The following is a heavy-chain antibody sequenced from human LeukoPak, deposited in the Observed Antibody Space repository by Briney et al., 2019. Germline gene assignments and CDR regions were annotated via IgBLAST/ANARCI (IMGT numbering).Heavy chain of an antibody. V-gene: IGHV1-2*02. D-gene: IGHD3-22*01. CDR3: ARERDSSGYSPLDP. J-gene: IGHJ5*02. CDR2: INPKTGDT. Sequence: ASVKVSCKASGYTFTAYYIHWVRQAPGQGLEWMGWINPKTGDTKCAQQFQGRVTMTRVSSITTAYMVLSRLKSDDSAVYYCARERDSSGYSPLDPWGQGTLVTVSS. CDR1: GYTFTAYY.